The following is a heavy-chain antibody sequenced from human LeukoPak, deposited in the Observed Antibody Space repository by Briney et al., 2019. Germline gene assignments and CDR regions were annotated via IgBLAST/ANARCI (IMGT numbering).Heavy chain of an antibody. CDR2: ISYSGST. J-gene: IGHJ3*02. D-gene: IGHD3-22*01. Sequence: PSETLSLTCSVSGGSISRHYWSWIRQPPGKGLEWIGYISYSGSTKYNPSFQSRVTISLATSKTHFSLKLTSVTAAYTAVYYCARLLNNDNSGDPDTFDMWGPGTMVTVSS. CDR3: ARLLNNDNSGDPDTFDM. V-gene: IGHV4-59*08. CDR1: GGSISRHY.